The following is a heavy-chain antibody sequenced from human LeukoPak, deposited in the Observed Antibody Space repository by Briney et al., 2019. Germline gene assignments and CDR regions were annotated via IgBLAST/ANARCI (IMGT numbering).Heavy chain of an antibody. CDR1: GDSVSSKSTA. J-gene: IGHJ4*02. Sequence: SQTLSLTCAIPGDSVSSKSTAWNWIRQSPSRGLEWLGRTYYRSKWYNGYAVSVKSRITINPDTSKNQFSLQLNSVTPEDTAVYYCARTSYSGNFYDYWGQGTLVTVSS. CDR3: ARTSYSGNFYDY. D-gene: IGHD1-26*01. V-gene: IGHV6-1*01. CDR2: TYYRSKWYN.